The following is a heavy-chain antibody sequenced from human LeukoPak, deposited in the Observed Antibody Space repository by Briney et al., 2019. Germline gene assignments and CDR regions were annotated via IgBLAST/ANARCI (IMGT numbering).Heavy chain of an antibody. Sequence: PGGSLRLSCTVSGFTVSSNSMSWVRQAPGKGLEWVSFIYSDNTHYSDSVKGRFTISRDNSKNTLYLQMNSLRAEDTAVYYCVRYYDSSGYYPGAFDIWGQGTMVTVSS. CDR1: GFTVSSNS. V-gene: IGHV3-53*01. J-gene: IGHJ3*02. D-gene: IGHD3-22*01. CDR3: VRYYDSSGYYPGAFDI. CDR2: IYSDNT.